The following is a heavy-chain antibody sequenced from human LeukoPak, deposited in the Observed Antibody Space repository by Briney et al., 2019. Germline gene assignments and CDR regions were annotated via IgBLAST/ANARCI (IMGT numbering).Heavy chain of an antibody. V-gene: IGHV4-31*03. D-gene: IGHD6-13*01. CDR1: GGSISSSSYY. J-gene: IGHJ5*02. CDR2: IYYSGST. Sequence: SETLSLTCTVSGGSISSSSYYWGWIRQPPGKGLEWIGYIYYSGSTYYNPSLKSRVTISVDTSKNQFSLKLSSVTAADTAVYYCARGLAAADQQPNWFDPWGQGTLVTVSS. CDR3: ARGLAAADQQPNWFDP.